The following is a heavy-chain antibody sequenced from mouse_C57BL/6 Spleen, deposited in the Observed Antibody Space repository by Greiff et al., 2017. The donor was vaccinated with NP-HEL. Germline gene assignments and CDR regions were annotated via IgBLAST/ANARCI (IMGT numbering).Heavy chain of an antibody. D-gene: IGHD1-1*01. V-gene: IGHV1-26*01. CDR1: GYTFTDYY. CDR2: INPNNGGT. Sequence: EVQLQQSGPELVKPGASVKISCKASGYTFTDYYMNWVKQSHGKSLEWIGDINPNNGGTSYNQKFKGKATLTVDKSSSTAYMELRSLTSEDSAVYYCTRFITTVEDDYWGQGTTLTVSS. CDR3: TRFITTVEDDY. J-gene: IGHJ2*01.